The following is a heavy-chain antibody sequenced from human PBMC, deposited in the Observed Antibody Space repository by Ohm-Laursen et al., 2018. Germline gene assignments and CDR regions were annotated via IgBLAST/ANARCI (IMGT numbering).Heavy chain of an antibody. J-gene: IGHJ3*02. CDR1: GFTFSSYW. Sequence: SLRLSCAASGFTFSSYWMSWVRQAPGKGLEWVANIKQDGSGKYYVDSVTGRFTISRDNAKNSLYLQMNSLRAEDTAVYYCFSGPSWEIWGQGTVVTVSS. CDR3: FSGPSWEI. CDR2: IKQDGSGK. V-gene: IGHV3-7*01. D-gene: IGHD1-26*01.